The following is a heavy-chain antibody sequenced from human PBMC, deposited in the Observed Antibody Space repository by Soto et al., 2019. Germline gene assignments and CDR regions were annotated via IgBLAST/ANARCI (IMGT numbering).Heavy chain of an antibody. V-gene: IGHV2-5*02. CDR1: GFSLSTTGVG. J-gene: IGHJ6*02. D-gene: IGHD2-21*02. CDR3: VQSRCGGDCLQSYSSHSYYGLDV. Sequence: QITLKESGPTLVKPTQTLTLTCSFSGFSLSTTGVGVGWIRQPPGKALEWLALIYWDDDKRYNPSLNSRLTITKDTTKNQVVLAMTSRDPVDTATYYCVQSRCGGDCLQSYSSHSYYGLDVWGQGTTVTVSS. CDR2: IYWDDDK.